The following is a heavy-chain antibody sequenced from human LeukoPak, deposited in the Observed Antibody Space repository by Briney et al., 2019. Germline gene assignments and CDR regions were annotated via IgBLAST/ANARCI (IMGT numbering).Heavy chain of an antibody. Sequence: GGSQRLSCAASGFTFSSYWMTWVRQAPGKGLEWVANINQDGGEKYYVDSVKGRFTISRDNAKNSLYLQMNSLRAEDTAVYYCARDNYSNYAPFDYWGQGTLVTVSS. CDR2: INQDGGEK. V-gene: IGHV3-7*01. CDR3: ARDNYSNYAPFDY. D-gene: IGHD4-11*01. CDR1: GFTFSSYW. J-gene: IGHJ4*02.